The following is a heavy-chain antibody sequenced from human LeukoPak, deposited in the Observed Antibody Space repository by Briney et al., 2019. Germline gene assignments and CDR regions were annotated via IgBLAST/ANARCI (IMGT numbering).Heavy chain of an antibody. CDR3: ARDLVGPTTFRRDV. Sequence: HAASVKVSCKASGYTFTSYYMHWVRQAPGQGLEWMGIINPSGGSTSYAQKFQGRVTTTRDTSTSTVCMELSSLRSDDTAVYYCARDLVGPTTFRRDVWGQGTTVTVSS. CDR1: GYTFTSYY. D-gene: IGHD1-26*01. J-gene: IGHJ6*02. CDR2: INPSGGST. V-gene: IGHV1-46*01.